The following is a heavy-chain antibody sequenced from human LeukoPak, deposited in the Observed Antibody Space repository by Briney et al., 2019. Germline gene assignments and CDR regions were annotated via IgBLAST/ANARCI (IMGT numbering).Heavy chain of an antibody. CDR1: GYTFTSCD. CDR3: ARAYGDLDY. CDR2: MNPNSGNR. Sequence: ASVKVSCKASGYTFTSCDINWVRQATGQGLEWMGWMNPNSGNRGYSQKFQGRVTMTRITSISTAYMEPTSLRSEDTAVYYCARAYGDLDYWGQGTLVTVSS. J-gene: IGHJ4*02. V-gene: IGHV1-8*01. D-gene: IGHD4-17*01.